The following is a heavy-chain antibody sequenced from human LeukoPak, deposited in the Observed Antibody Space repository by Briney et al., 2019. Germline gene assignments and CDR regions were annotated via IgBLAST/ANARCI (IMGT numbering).Heavy chain of an antibody. V-gene: IGHV1-2*02. Sequence: ASVKVSCKASGYTFTGYYMHWVRQAPGQGLEWMGWINPNSGGTNYAQKLQGRVTMTTDTSTSIAYMELRSLRSDDTAVYYCAREYSSGWYLVNWFDPWGQGTLVTVSS. CDR3: AREYSSGWYLVNWFDP. J-gene: IGHJ5*02. D-gene: IGHD6-19*01. CDR2: INPNSGGT. CDR1: GYTFTGYY.